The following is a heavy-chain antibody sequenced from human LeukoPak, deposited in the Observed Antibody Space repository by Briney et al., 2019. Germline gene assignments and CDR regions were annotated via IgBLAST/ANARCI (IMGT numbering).Heavy chain of an antibody. J-gene: IGHJ6*03. Sequence: AGGSLRLSCVASGFTFRNYWLSWVRQAPGKGLEWVANTNSDGSAKYHVDSVKGRFTISRDNAKNSLYLQMNSLRAEDTAVYYCADSSITYYYMDVWGKGTTVTVSS. CDR2: TNSDGSAK. V-gene: IGHV3-7*01. D-gene: IGHD3-22*01. CDR1: GFTFRNYW. CDR3: ADSSITYYYMDV.